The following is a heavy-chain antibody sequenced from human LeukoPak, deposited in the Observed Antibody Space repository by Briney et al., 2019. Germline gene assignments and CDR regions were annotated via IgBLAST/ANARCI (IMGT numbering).Heavy chain of an antibody. J-gene: IGHJ4*02. D-gene: IGHD6-13*01. Sequence: ASVKVSCKVSGYTLTELSMHWVRQAPGKGREWMGGFDPEDGETIYAQKFQGRVTMTEDTSTDTAYMELSSLRSEDTAVYYCATIGYSSSLYYFDYWGQGTLVTVSS. CDR2: FDPEDGET. CDR1: GYTLTELS. CDR3: ATIGYSSSLYYFDY. V-gene: IGHV1-24*01.